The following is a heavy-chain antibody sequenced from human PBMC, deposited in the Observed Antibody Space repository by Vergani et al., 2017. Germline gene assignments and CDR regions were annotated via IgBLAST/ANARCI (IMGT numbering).Heavy chain of an antibody. J-gene: IGHJ6*03. V-gene: IGHV1-69*01. CDR2: TIPIFGTA. D-gene: IGHD2-2*03. CDR3: ARDLGYCSSTSCYSRYRTTYYYYYMDV. Sequence: QVQLVQSGAEVKKPGSSVKVSCKASGGTFSSYAISWVRQAPGQGLEWMGGTIPIFGTANYAQKFQGRVTITADESTSTAYMELSSLRSEDTAVYYCARDLGYCSSTSCYSRYRTTYYYYYMDVWGKGTTVTVSS. CDR1: GGTFSSYA.